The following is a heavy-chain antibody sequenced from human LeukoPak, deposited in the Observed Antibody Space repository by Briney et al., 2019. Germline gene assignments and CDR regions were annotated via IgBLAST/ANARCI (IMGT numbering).Heavy chain of an antibody. CDR3: ARDRPGPNSDYFDY. J-gene: IGHJ4*02. CDR1: GFTVSSNY. V-gene: IGHV3-66*01. Sequence: PGGPLRLSCAASGFTVSSNYMSWVRQAPGKGLAWVSVIYSGGSTYYADSVKGRFTISRDISKNTLYLQMNSLRAEDTAVYYCARDRPGPNSDYFDYWGQGTLVTVSS. CDR2: IYSGGST. D-gene: IGHD4-23*01.